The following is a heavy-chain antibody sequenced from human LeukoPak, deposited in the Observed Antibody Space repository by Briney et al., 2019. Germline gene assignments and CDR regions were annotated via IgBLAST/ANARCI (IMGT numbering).Heavy chain of an antibody. Sequence: SETLSLTCAAYGGSFSGYYWSWIRQPPGKGLEWIGEINHSGSTNYNPSLKSRVTISGDTSKNQFSLKLSSVTAADTAVYYCATSDTVSTYNWFDPWGQGTLVTVSS. V-gene: IGHV4-34*01. CDR3: ATSDTVSTYNWFDP. J-gene: IGHJ5*02. D-gene: IGHD5/OR15-5a*01. CDR2: INHSGST. CDR1: GGSFSGYY.